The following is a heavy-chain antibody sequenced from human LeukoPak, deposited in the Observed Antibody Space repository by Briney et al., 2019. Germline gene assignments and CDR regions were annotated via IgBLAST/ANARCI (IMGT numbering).Heavy chain of an antibody. J-gene: IGHJ4*02. Sequence: SETLSLTCTVSGGSINSYYWSWIRQPPGKGLEWIGYIYYSGSTNYSPSLKSRVTISVDTSKNQFSLKLSSVTAADTAVYYCARTGSGWTRGFDYWGQGTLVTVSS. CDR3: ARTGSGWTRGFDY. CDR1: GGSINSYY. CDR2: IYYSGST. V-gene: IGHV4-59*01. D-gene: IGHD6-19*01.